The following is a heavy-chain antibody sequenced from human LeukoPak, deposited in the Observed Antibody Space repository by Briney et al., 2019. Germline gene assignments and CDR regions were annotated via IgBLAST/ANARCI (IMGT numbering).Heavy chain of an antibody. CDR3: ARLDNGVGSWRPFDY. V-gene: IGHV4-39*01. CDR1: NGSISSSSYY. CDR2: IYYRGST. Sequence: PSETLSLTCTVSNGSISSSSYYWGWIRQPPGKGLEWIGSIYYRGSTYYNPPLKSRVTISVDTSKNQFSLKLSSVTAADTAVYYCARLDNGVGSWRPFDYWGQGTLVTVSS. D-gene: IGHD6-13*01. J-gene: IGHJ4*02.